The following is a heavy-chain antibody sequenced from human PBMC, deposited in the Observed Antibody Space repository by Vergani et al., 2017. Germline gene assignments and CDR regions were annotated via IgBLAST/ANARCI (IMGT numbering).Heavy chain of an antibody. CDR3: ARDQVPAAIRLNVGNYMDV. D-gene: IGHD2-2*02. V-gene: IGHV3-23*01. J-gene: IGHJ6*03. CDR1: GLTFSTSV. CDR2: ISGNTISR. Sequence: EVQLLESGGGLVQPGGSLRLSCVASGLTFSTSVINWVRQAPGKGLEWVSSISGNTISRYYIDSVKGRFTISRDNSKNTLYLQMSSLRAEDTAVYYCARDQVPAAIRLNVGNYMDVWGKGTTVIVSS.